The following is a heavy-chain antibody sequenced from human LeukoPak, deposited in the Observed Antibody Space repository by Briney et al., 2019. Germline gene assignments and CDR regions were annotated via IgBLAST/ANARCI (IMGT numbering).Heavy chain of an antibody. CDR1: GYSFTSYG. V-gene: IGHV1-18*01. CDR3: ARQSTGSYYSPIDY. CDR2: VSTYNGNT. D-gene: IGHD1-26*01. Sequence: GESLKISCKGSGYSFTSYGISWVRQAPGQGLEWMGWVSTYNGNTKYAQNLQGRVTTTTDTSTSTAYMELRSLRSDDTAMYYCARQSTGSYYSPIDYWGQGTLVTVSS. J-gene: IGHJ4*02.